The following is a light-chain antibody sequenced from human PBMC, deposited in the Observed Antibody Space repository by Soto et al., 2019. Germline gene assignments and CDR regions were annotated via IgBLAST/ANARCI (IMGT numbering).Light chain of an antibody. CDR2: NAS. V-gene: IGKV1-5*03. J-gene: IGKJ1*01. Sequence: DIHITQSPSSLSASVRDRHIITCRASQSITPWLAWYQQKPGKAPKLLIYNASTLKSGVPSRFSGSGSGTDFTLTISSLQPDDFATYYCQHYNSYSEAFGQGTKVDIK. CDR3: QHYNSYSEA. CDR1: QSITPW.